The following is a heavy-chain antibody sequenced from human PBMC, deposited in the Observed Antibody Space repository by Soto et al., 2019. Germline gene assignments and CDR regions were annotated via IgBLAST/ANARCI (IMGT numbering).Heavy chain of an antibody. J-gene: IGHJ4*01. CDR3: ARDAPVATALVSDY. Sequence: ASVKVSCKASGYTFTTYALHWVRQAPGQRLEWMGWINAGHGNTMYSQEFEGRVTLTRDTSASTAYMELSSLRSEDTAVYYRARDAPVATALVSDYWGQRTPLTASS. V-gene: IGHV1-3*01. D-gene: IGHD4-4*01. CDR2: INAGHGNT. CDR1: GYTFTTYA.